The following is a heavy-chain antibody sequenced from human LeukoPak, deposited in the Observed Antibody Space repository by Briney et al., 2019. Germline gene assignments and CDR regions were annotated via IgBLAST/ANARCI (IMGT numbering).Heavy chain of an antibody. V-gene: IGHV3-74*01. CDR3: TREGLDP. CDR2: IDSDGTGT. D-gene: IGHD2-21*01. Sequence: SGGSLTLSCSASGFNFSSYWMHWVRQAPGKGLVWVSRIDSDGTGTIYAASVRGRFTISRDNAKNTMYLQMSSLGAEDKALYYCTREGLDPWGQGTLVTVSS. J-gene: IGHJ5*02. CDR1: GFNFSSYW.